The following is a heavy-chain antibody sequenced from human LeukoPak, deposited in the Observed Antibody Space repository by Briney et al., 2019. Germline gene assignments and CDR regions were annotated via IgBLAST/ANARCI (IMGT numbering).Heavy chain of an antibody. CDR1: GLNFDDSA. Sequence: GGSLRLSCVASGLNFDDSAIHWVRQAPGKGLEWVSLISADGGSTFSADSVKGRFSISRDNSKNSLYLQMDSLRSEDTAMYYCAKESGKFDYWGQGTLVAVSS. J-gene: IGHJ4*02. V-gene: IGHV3-43*02. CDR2: ISADGGST. CDR3: AKESGKFDY.